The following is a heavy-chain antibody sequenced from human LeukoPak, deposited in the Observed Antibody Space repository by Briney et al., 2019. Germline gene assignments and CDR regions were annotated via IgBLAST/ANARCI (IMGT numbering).Heavy chain of an antibody. Sequence: PGGSLRLSCAASGFTFSSYAMSWVRQAPGKGLEWVSAISGSGGSTYYADSVKGRFTISRDNSKNTLYLQMNSLRAEDTAVYYCAKATYSSSWSGYYFDYWGQGTLVTVSS. D-gene: IGHD6-13*01. CDR2: ISGSGGST. V-gene: IGHV3-23*01. J-gene: IGHJ4*02. CDR3: AKATYSSSWSGYYFDY. CDR1: GFTFSSYA.